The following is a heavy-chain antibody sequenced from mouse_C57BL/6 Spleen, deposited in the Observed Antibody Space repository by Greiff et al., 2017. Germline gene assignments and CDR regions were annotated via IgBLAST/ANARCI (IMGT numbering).Heavy chain of an antibody. J-gene: IGHJ3*01. V-gene: IGHV1-52*01. Sequence: QVQLQQPGAELVRPGSSVKLSCKASGYTFTSYWMHWVKQRPIQGLEWIGKIDPSDSETNYNQKFKDKATLTVDKSSSTAYMQLISLTSEDSSVYDCANGGSSYGFAYWGQGTLVTVSS. CDR3: ANGGSSYGFAY. CDR2: IDPSDSET. CDR1: GYTFTSYW. D-gene: IGHD1-1*01.